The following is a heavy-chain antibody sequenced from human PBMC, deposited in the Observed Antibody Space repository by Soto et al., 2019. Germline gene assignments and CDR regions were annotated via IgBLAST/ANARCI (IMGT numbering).Heavy chain of an antibody. CDR2: ISARDDNT. D-gene: IGHD3-10*01. CDR3: VKDYGPGSYYAHTPHY. Sequence: GGSLRLSCAASGFTFSAFAMTWVRQAPGKGLEWVSGISARDDNTYYADSVKGRFTISRDKSKNTLYLQMNSLRAEDTAVYYCVKDYGPGSYYAHTPHYWGQGTLVTVSS. J-gene: IGHJ4*02. V-gene: IGHV3-23*01. CDR1: GFTFSAFA.